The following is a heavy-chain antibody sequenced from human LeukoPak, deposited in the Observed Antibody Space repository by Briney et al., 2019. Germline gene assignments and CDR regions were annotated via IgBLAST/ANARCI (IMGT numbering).Heavy chain of an antibody. CDR1: GGSISSGGYY. Sequence: TLSLTCTVSGGSISSGGYYWSWIRQHPGKGLEWIGYIYYSGSTYYNLSLKSRVTISVDTSKNQFSLKLSSVTAADTAVYYCARGDSSGWYFVYWGQGTLVTVSS. CDR3: ARGDSSGWYFVY. V-gene: IGHV4-31*03. D-gene: IGHD6-19*01. CDR2: IYYSGST. J-gene: IGHJ4*02.